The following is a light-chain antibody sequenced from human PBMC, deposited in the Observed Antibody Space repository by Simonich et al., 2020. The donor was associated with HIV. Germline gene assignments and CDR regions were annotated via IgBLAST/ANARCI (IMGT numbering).Light chain of an antibody. Sequence: ILMTQSPATLSVSPGERATLSCRASQSVASNLAWYQQKPGQAPRLLIYYASSRATGIPARFSGSGFGTEFTLTISSMQSEDFALYYCQQYNNWPSPFTFGPGTKVDIK. CDR2: YAS. CDR3: QQYNNWPSPFT. J-gene: IGKJ3*01. V-gene: IGKV3-15*01. CDR1: QSVASN.